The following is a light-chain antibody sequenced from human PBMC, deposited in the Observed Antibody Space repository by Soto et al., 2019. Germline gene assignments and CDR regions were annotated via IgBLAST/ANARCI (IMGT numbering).Light chain of an antibody. CDR1: QSVSSSY. V-gene: IGKV3-20*01. J-gene: IGKJ2*01. Sequence: EIVLTQSPGTLSLSPGERATLSCRASQSVSSSYLAWYQQKPGQAPRLLIYGASSRATGIPDRFSGSWSGTDFTLTISRLEPEDFAVYYCQQYDSSYTFGQGTKLEIK. CDR3: QQYDSSYT. CDR2: GAS.